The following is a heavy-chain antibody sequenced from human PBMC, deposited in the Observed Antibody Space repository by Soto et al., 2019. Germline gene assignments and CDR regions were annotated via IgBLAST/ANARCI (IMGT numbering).Heavy chain of an antibody. V-gene: IGHV3-23*01. CDR2: ISGSGGT. CDR1: GFTFSSYA. J-gene: IGHJ4*02. D-gene: IGHD2-8*02. CDR3: VFFLEPDPPWCFVS. Sequence: GGSLRLSCAASGFTFSSYAMSWVRQAPGKGLEWVSAISGSGGTQYADSVKGRFTISRDNSRNMVFLQMNGLRVEDTALYYCVFFLEPDPPWCFVSWGQGALVTLSS.